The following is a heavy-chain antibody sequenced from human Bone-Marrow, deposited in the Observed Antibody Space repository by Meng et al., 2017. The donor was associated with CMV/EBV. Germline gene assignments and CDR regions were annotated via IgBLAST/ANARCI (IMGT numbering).Heavy chain of an antibody. V-gene: IGHV3-20*03. CDR1: FDDFG. CDR2: INWNGGST. J-gene: IGHJ5*02. D-gene: IGHD6-19*01. CDR3: ARVRTQSSSDWYGNWFDP. Sequence: FDDFGMSGVRQAPGKGMEWVSGINWNGGSTGYADSVKGRFTISRDNAKNSLYLQMNSLRAEDTALYYCARVRTQSSSDWYGNWFDPWGQGTLVTVSS.